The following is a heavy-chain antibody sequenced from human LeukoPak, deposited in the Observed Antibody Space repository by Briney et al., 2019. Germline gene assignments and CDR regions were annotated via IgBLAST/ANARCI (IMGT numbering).Heavy chain of an antibody. CDR3: ARRVGTRDWYFDL. J-gene: IGHJ2*01. D-gene: IGHD1-14*01. CDR1: GGSVSSGSYY. V-gene: IGHV4-61*01. Sequence: PSETLSLTCTVSGGSVSSGSYYWSWIRQPPGKGQEWIGYVYYHGGTNYNPSLKSRVTISVDTSKNQFSLKLTSVTAADTAVYYCARRVGTRDWYFDLWGRGTLVTVSS. CDR2: VYYHGGT.